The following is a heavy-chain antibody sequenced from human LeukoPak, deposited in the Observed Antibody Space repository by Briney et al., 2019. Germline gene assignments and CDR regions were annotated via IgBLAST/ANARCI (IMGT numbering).Heavy chain of an antibody. D-gene: IGHD6-19*01. Sequence: GRSLRLSCAASGFTFSSYAMHWVRQAPGKGLEWVAVISYDGSNKYYADSVKGRFTISRDNSKNTLYLQMNSLRAEDTAVYYCAKPPVAQYSSGWYGRNDAFDIWGQGTMVTVSS. J-gene: IGHJ3*02. V-gene: IGHV3-30*04. CDR3: AKPPVAQYSSGWYGRNDAFDI. CDR1: GFTFSSYA. CDR2: ISYDGSNK.